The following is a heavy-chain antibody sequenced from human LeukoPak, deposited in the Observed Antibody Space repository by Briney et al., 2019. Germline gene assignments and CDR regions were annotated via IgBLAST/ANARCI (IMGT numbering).Heavy chain of an antibody. V-gene: IGHV3-74*01. CDR3: TKEFYGDYL. D-gene: IGHD4-17*01. CDR2: ISGDGSTP. Sequence: GASLRPSCAASGFTFSNYWTHWVRQAPGKGLVWVSRISGDGSTPRYADSVKGLFTISRDNAKNTLYLQMNSLRVEDTAVYYCTKEFYGDYLWGQGTLVTVSS. J-gene: IGHJ4*02. CDR1: GFTFSNYW.